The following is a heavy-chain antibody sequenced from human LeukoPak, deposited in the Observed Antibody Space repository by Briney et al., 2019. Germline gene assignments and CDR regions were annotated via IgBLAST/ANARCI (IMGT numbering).Heavy chain of an antibody. CDR2: IIPILGIA. CDR1: GGTFSSYA. V-gene: IGHV1-69*04. CDR3: ARNPGIVGAVVYFGY. J-gene: IGHJ4*02. Sequence: ASVKVSCKASGGTFSSYAISWVRQAPGQGLEWMGRIIPILGIANYAQKFQGRVTITADKSTSTAYMELSSLRSEDTAVYYCARNPGIVGAVVYFGYWGQGTLVTVSS. D-gene: IGHD1-26*01.